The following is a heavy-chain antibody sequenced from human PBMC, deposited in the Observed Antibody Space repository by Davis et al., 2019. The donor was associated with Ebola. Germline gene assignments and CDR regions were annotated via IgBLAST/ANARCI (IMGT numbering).Heavy chain of an antibody. D-gene: IGHD5-24*01. J-gene: IGHJ6*02. CDR2: ISSSSSYI. CDR1: GFTFSSYS. Sequence: PGGSLRLSCAASGFTFSSYSMNWVRQAPGKGLEWVSSISSSSSYIYYADSVKGRFTISRDNSKNTLYLQMNSLRAEDTAVYYCARHEREGNYYYYGMDVWGQGTTVTVSS. V-gene: IGHV3-21*01. CDR3: ARHEREGNYYYYGMDV.